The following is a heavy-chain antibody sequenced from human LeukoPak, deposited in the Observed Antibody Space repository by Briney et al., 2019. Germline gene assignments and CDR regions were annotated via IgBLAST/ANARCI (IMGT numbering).Heavy chain of an antibody. J-gene: IGHJ4*02. Sequence: PSETLSLTCTVSGGSISSGGYYWTWIRQHPGKGLEWIGYIYYSGSTYYNSGGTYYNPSLKSRVAISVATSKNQFSLKLSSVTAADTAVYYCARAGSGAAGLFDYWGQGTLVTVSS. CDR3: ARAGSGAAGLFDY. D-gene: IGHD6-13*01. V-gene: IGHV4-31*03. CDR2: IYYSGSTYYNSGGT. CDR1: GGSISSGGYY.